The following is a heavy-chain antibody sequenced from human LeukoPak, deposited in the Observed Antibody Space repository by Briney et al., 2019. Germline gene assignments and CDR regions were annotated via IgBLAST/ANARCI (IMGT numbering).Heavy chain of an antibody. CDR3: AAASDYGDYGYFDL. CDR2: IVVGSGNT. CDR1: GFTFTSSA. D-gene: IGHD4-17*01. V-gene: IGHV1-58*01. J-gene: IGHJ2*01. Sequence: SVKVSCKASGFTFTSSAVQWVRQARGQRLEWIGWIVVGSGNTNYAQKFQERATITRDMSTSTAYMELSSLRSEDTAVYYCAAASDYGDYGYFDLWGRGTLVTVSS.